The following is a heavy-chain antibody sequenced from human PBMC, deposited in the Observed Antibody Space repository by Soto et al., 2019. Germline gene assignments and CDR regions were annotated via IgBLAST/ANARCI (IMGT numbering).Heavy chain of an antibody. CDR1: GGSISSGGYY. V-gene: IGHV4-31*03. CDR3: ERDSGRVRYFPDPEY. CDR2: IYYSGST. D-gene: IGHD3-9*01. Sequence: SETLSLTCTVSGGSISSGGYYWSWIRQHPGKGLEWIGYIYYSGSTYYNPSLKSRVTISVDTSKNQFSLKLSSVTAADTAVYYCERDSGRVRYFPDPEYWGQGTLVTVSS. J-gene: IGHJ4*02.